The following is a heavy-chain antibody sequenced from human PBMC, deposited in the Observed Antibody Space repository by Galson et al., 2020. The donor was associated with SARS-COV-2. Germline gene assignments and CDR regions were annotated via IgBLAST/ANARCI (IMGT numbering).Heavy chain of an antibody. J-gene: IGHJ3*02. CDR2: IKQDGSEK. D-gene: IGHD2-2*01. Sequence: GGSLRLSCAASGFTFSSYWMSWVRQAPGKGLEWVANIKQDGSEKYYVDSVKGRFTISRDNAKNSLYLQMNSLRAEDTAVYYCARYGDPRSWSGLIVVVPAAVNDAFDIWGQGTMVTVSS. CDR1: GFTFSSYW. V-gene: IGHV3-7*03. CDR3: ARYGDPRSWSGLIVVVPAAVNDAFDI.